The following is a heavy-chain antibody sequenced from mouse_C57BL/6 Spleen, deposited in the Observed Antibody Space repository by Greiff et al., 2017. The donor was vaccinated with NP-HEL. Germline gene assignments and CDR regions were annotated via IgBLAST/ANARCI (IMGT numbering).Heavy chain of an antibody. Sequence: EVQLQQSGPELVKPGASVKISCKASGYTFTDYYMNWVKQSHGKSLEWIGDINPNNGGTSYNQKFKGKATLTVDKSSSTAYMEIRSLTSEDSAVYYCANWAWFAYWGQGTLVTVSA. J-gene: IGHJ3*01. CDR1: GYTFTDYY. V-gene: IGHV1-26*01. CDR2: INPNNGGT. D-gene: IGHD4-1*02. CDR3: ANWAWFAY.